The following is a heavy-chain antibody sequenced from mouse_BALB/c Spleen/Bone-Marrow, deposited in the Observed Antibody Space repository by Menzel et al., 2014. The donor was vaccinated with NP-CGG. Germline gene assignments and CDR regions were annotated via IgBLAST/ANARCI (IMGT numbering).Heavy chain of an antibody. CDR2: IHYSGST. CDR1: GYSITGGYS. D-gene: IGHD2-1*01. V-gene: IGHV3-1*02. Sequence: EVQGVESGPDLVKPSQSLSLTCTVTGYSITGGYSWHWIRQFPGNKLEWMGYIHYSGSTNYNPSLKSRISITRDTSKNQFSLQLNSVTTEDTATYYCANGNFDYWGQGTTLTVSS. CDR3: ANGNFDY. J-gene: IGHJ2*01.